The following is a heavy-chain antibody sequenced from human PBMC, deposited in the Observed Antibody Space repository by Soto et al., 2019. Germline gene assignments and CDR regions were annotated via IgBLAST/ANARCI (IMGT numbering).Heavy chain of an antibody. J-gene: IGHJ4*02. CDR2: TRNKANNYMT. V-gene: IGHV3-72*01. Sequence: GGSLRLSCAASGFTFSDHYMDWVRQAPGKGLEWVGRTRNKANNYMTEYAASVKGRFTISRDDSENSMYLQMNSLKTDDTAVYYCARRSPRGGVYFDYWGQGTLVTVSS. CDR1: GFTFSDHY. D-gene: IGHD3-16*01. CDR3: ARRSPRGGVYFDY.